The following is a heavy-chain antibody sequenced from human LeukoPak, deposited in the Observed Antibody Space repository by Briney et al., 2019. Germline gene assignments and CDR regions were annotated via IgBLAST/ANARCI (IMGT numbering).Heavy chain of an antibody. CDR2: IYPGDSDT. CDR1: GYRFTSYW. D-gene: IGHD3-10*01. V-gene: IGHV5-51*01. J-gene: IGHJ3*02. CDR3: ARLRRFGEPYAFDI. Sequence: GESLKVSCKGSGYRFTSYWIGWVRPRPGKGLGWMGIIYPGDSDTRYSPSFQGQVTISADKSISTAYLQWSSLKASDTAMYYCARLRRFGEPYAFDIWGQGTMVTVSS.